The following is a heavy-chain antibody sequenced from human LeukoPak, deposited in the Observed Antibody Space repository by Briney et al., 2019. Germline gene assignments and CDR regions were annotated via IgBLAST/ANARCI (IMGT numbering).Heavy chain of an antibody. CDR1: GGSISSSSYY. D-gene: IGHD5-18*01. CDR2: IYYSGST. CDR3: ARAPVDTAMVFVY. Sequence: SEALSLTCTVSGGSISSSSYYWGWIRQPPGKGLEWIGSIYYSGSTYYNPSLKSRVTISVDTSKNQFSLKLSSVTAADTAVYYCARAPVDTAMVFVYWGQGTLVTVSS. J-gene: IGHJ4*02. V-gene: IGHV4-39*07.